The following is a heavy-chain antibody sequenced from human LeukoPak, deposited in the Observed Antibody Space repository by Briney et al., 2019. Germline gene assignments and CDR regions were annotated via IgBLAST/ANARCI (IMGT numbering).Heavy chain of an antibody. CDR1: GGTFSSYA. CDR3: ARDTLWIHSAGYYFDY. CDR2: IIPIFGTA. J-gene: IGHJ4*02. V-gene: IGHV1-69*05. Sequence: SVKVSCKASGGTFSSYAISWVRQAPGQGLEWMGRIIPIFGTANYAQKFQGRVTITTDESKSTAYMELSSLRSEDTAVYYCARDTLWIHSAGYYFDYWGQGTLVTVSS. D-gene: IGHD5-18*01.